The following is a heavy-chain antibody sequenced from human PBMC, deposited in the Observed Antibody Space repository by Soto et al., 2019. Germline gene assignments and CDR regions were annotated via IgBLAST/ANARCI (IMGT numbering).Heavy chain of an antibody. J-gene: IGHJ4*02. Sequence: GALVKVSCKASGFTFTSSAVQWVRQARGQRLEWIGWIVVGSGNTNYAQKFQERVTITRDMSTSTAYMELSSLRSEDTAVYYCAADLRVSSGWYTHFDYWGQGTLVTVSS. V-gene: IGHV1-58*01. CDR1: GFTFTSSA. CDR3: AADLRVSSGWYTHFDY. CDR2: IVVGSGNT. D-gene: IGHD6-19*01.